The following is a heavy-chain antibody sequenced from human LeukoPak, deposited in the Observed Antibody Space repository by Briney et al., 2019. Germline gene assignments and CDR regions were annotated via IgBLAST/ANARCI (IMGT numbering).Heavy chain of an antibody. Sequence: GGSLRLSCAASGFTFSSYSMNWVLQAPAEGLEWVSSISSSSSYIYYADSVKGRFTISRDNAKNSLYLQMNSLRAEDTAVYYCARAIAAAGWYMYVWGKGAPVTVSS. CDR1: GFTFSSYS. CDR2: ISSSSSYI. CDR3: ARAIAAAGWYMYV. V-gene: IGHV3-21*01. D-gene: IGHD6-13*01. J-gene: IGHJ6*03.